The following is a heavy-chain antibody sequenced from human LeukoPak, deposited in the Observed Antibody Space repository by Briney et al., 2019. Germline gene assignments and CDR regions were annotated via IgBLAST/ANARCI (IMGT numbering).Heavy chain of an antibody. V-gene: IGHV3-23*01. Sequence: PGGSLRLSCAASGFTFSSYAMSWVRQAPGKGLEWVSAISGSGGSTYYADSVKGRFTISRDNSKNTLYLQMNSLRAEDTAGYYCARVYYYDSSGYFGYWGQGTLVTVSS. CDR1: GFTFSSYA. J-gene: IGHJ4*02. CDR3: ARVYYYDSSGYFGY. D-gene: IGHD3-22*01. CDR2: ISGSGGST.